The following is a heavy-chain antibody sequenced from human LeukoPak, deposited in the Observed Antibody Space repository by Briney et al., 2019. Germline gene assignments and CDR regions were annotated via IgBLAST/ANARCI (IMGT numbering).Heavy chain of an antibody. Sequence: GGSLRLSRAASGFTFDDYAMHWVRQAPGKGLEWVSGVSWNGGDIFYADSAKGRFTMSRDNAKSSLYLQMNSLRTEDTALYYCVKDVRHDSRGKYFDYWGQGTLVTVSS. D-gene: IGHD3-22*01. CDR3: VKDVRHDSRGKYFDY. J-gene: IGHJ4*02. CDR1: GFTFDDYA. CDR2: VSWNGGDI. V-gene: IGHV3-9*01.